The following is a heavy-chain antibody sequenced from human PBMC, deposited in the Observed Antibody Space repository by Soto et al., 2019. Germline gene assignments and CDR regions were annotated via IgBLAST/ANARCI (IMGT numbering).Heavy chain of an antibody. CDR2: IIPIFGTA. CDR1: GGTFSSYA. V-gene: IGHV1-69*13. CDR3: ARDDPFSSSSIYSSSRNWFDP. Sequence: SVKVSCKASGGTFSSYAISWVRQAPGQGLEWMGGIIPIFGTANYAQKFQGRVTITADESTSTAYMELSSLRSEDTAVYYCARDDPFSSSSIYSSSRNWFDPWGQGTLVTVSS. J-gene: IGHJ5*02. D-gene: IGHD6-13*01.